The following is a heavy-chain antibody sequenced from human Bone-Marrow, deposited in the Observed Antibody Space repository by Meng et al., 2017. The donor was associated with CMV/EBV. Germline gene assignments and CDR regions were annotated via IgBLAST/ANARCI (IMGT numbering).Heavy chain of an antibody. V-gene: IGHV4-34*01. D-gene: IGHD1-26*01. J-gene: IGHJ6*01. Sequence: SETLSLTCAVYGGSFSGYYWSWIRQPPGKGLEWIGEINHSGNTNYNPSLKSRVTISVDTSKNQFSLKLSSVTAADTAVYYCAREGREWEPQENNFYYNGVDVWGQGTTVTGSS. CDR2: INHSGNT. CDR1: GGSFSGYY. CDR3: AREGREWEPQENNFYYNGVDV.